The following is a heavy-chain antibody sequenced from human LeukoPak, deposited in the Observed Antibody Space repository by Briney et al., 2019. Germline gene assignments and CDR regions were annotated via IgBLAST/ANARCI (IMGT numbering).Heavy chain of an antibody. CDR3: SSAAYDFDY. J-gene: IGHJ4*02. CDR1: GGSFSGYY. CDR2: INHSGST. Sequence: PSETLSLTCAVYGGSFSGYYWSWIRQPPGKGLEWIGEINHSGSTNYNPSLKSRVTISVDTSKNQFSLKLSSVTAADTAVYYCSSAAYDFDYWGQGTLVTVSS. D-gene: IGHD2-2*01. V-gene: IGHV4-34*03.